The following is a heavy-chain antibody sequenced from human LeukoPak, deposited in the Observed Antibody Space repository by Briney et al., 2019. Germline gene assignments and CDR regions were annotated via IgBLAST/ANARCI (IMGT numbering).Heavy chain of an antibody. CDR3: AKLHPDIVVVPAAMIDY. Sequence: QAGGSLRLSCAASGFSFSSYSMNWARQSPGKGLEWDSYISSSSSTISYADSVKGRFTISRDNAKNSLYLQMNSLRAEDTAVYYCAKLHPDIVVVPAAMIDYWGQGTLVTVSS. CDR2: ISSSSSTI. D-gene: IGHD2-2*01. V-gene: IGHV3-48*01. J-gene: IGHJ4*02. CDR1: GFSFSSYS.